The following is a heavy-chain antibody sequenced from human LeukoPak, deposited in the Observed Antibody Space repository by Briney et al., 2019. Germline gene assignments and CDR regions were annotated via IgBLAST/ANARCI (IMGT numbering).Heavy chain of an antibody. V-gene: IGHV1-2*02. Sequence: GSVKVSCKASGYTFTRYYMHWVRQAPGEGLEWMGWINPNSGGTNYAQKFQGRVTMTRDTSISTAYMELSRLRSDDTAVYYCARDAEGGYYGMDVWGQGTTVTVSS. CDR3: ARDAEGGYYGMDV. CDR2: INPNSGGT. CDR1: GYTFTRYY. J-gene: IGHJ6*02. D-gene: IGHD1-26*01.